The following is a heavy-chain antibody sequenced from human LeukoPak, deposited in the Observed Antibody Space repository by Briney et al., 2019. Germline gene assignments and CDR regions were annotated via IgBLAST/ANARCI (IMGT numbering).Heavy chain of an antibody. V-gene: IGHV3-74*01. CDR2: INTDGSTT. Sequence: GGSLRLSCAASGFTFRSYWMHWVRQTPGKGLVWVSRINTDGSTTSYADSVKGRFTISRDNAKNTLFLQMNSLRAEDTAVYYCTRVYIGTNGRFDSWGQGTMVTVSS. CDR3: TRVYIGTNGRFDS. D-gene: IGHD1-26*01. CDR1: GFTFRSYW. J-gene: IGHJ4*02.